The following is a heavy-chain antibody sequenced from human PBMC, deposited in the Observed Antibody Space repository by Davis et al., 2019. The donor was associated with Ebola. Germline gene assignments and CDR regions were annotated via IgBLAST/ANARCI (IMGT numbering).Heavy chain of an antibody. CDR1: GFTFSSYG. V-gene: IGHV3-30*02. CDR2: IRYDGSNK. J-gene: IGHJ4*02. D-gene: IGHD3-10*01. Sequence: GESLKISCAASGFTFSSYGMHWVRQAPGKGLEWVAFIRYDGSNKYYADSVKGRFTISRDNSKNTLYLQMNSLRAEDTAVYYCAKDYYYGSGSPFDYWGQGTLVTVSS. CDR3: AKDYYYGSGSPFDY.